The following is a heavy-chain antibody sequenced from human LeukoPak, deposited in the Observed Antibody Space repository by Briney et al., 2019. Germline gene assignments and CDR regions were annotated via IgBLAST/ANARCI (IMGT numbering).Heavy chain of an antibody. CDR1: GFIFSTYR. Sequence: GSLRLSCAASGFIFSTYRMSWVRQAPGKGLEWVSLINDSGRRTYYADSVKGRFTVSRDNSKYTLYLQMNSLRVEDTAVYYCASSTYNYDYALDVWGQGTTVTVSS. V-gene: IGHV3-23*01. D-gene: IGHD5-24*01. CDR2: INDSGRRT. J-gene: IGHJ6*02. CDR3: ASSTYNYDYALDV.